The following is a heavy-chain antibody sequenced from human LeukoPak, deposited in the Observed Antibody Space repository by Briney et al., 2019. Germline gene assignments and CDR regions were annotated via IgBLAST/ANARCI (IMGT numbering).Heavy chain of an antibody. CDR2: INSDGSST. Sequence: GGSLRLSCAASGFTFSSYWMHWVRQAPGKGLVWVSRINSDGSSTSYADSVKGRFTISRDNAKNTLYLQMNSLRAEDTALYYCAKGNMGAENIDYWGQGTLVTVSS. J-gene: IGHJ4*02. CDR1: GFTFSSYW. CDR3: AKGNMGAENIDY. D-gene: IGHD1-26*01. V-gene: IGHV3-74*01.